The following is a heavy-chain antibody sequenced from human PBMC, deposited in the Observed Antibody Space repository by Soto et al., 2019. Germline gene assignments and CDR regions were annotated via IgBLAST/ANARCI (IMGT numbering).Heavy chain of an antibody. V-gene: IGHV3-30-3*01. CDR3: ARGSITMLVVVTGFDY. Sequence: QVQLVESGGGVVQPGRSLRLSCAASGFTFSSYAMHWVRQAPGKGLAWVAVISYDGSNKYYADSVKGRFTISRDNSKNTLYLQMNSLRAEDMGVYYCARGSITMLVVVTGFDYWGQGTLVTVSS. J-gene: IGHJ4*02. CDR2: ISYDGSNK. CDR1: GFTFSSYA. D-gene: IGHD3-22*01.